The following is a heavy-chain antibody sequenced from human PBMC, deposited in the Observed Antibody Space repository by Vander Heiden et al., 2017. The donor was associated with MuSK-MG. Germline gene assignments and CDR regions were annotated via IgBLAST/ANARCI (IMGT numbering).Heavy chain of an antibody. D-gene: IGHD5-18*01. J-gene: IGHJ4*02. CDR3: AKDPWIQLWLLGPVWDY. Sequence: EVQLLESGGGLVQPGGSLRLSCAASGFPFSSYAMSWVRQAPGKGLEWVSAISGSGGSTYYADSVKGRFTISRDNSKNTLYLQMNSLRAEDTAVYYCAKDPWIQLWLLGPVWDYWGQGTLVTVSS. V-gene: IGHV3-23*01. CDR2: ISGSGGST. CDR1: GFPFSSYA.